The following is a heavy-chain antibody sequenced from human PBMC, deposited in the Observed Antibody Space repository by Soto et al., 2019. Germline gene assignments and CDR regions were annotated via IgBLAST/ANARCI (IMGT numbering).Heavy chain of an antibody. D-gene: IGHD1-20*01. Sequence: GGSLRLSCAASGFTFSSSGMHWVRQAPGKGLEWVSVISYDGTNKYYADSVKGRFTISRDNSKNTLYLQMNSPRAEDTGVYYCAKEFHTWNYFDYWGQGTLVTVSS. CDR2: ISYDGTNK. V-gene: IGHV3-30*18. CDR1: GFTFSSSG. J-gene: IGHJ4*02. CDR3: AKEFHTWNYFDY.